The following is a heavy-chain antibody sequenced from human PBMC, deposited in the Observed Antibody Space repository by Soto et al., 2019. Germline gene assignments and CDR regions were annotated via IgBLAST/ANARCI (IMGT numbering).Heavy chain of an antibody. CDR3: ASEPDYYYYGMDV. CDR2: IIPIFGTA. V-gene: IGHV1-69*06. J-gene: IGHJ6*02. Sequence: GASVKVSCKASGGTFSSYAISCVRQAPGQGLEWMGGIIPIFGTANYAQKFQGRVTITADKSTSTAYMELSSLRSEDTAVYYCASEPDYYYYGMDVWGQGTTVTVSS. CDR1: GGTFSSYA.